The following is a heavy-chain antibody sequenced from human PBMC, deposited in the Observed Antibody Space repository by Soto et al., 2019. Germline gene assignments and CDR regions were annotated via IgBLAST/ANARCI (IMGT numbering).Heavy chain of an antibody. CDR1: GYTFTSYG. CDR2: ISPLKGRT. V-gene: IGHV1-18*04. Sequence: QVPLVQSGPDLKRPGASMKVSCKASGYTFTSYGIRWVRQAPGQGLEWMAWISPLKGRTQYSQKAQGRVTLSTDTSSTTAYMEMTTLRVDDTAVYYCAMDYGDRPEYFKHWGQGILVTVS. D-gene: IGHD4-17*01. J-gene: IGHJ1*01. CDR3: AMDYGDRPEYFKH.